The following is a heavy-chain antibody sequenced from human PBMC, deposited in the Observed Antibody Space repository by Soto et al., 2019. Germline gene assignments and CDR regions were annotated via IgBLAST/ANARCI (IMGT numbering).Heavy chain of an antibody. Sequence: PGGSLRLSCAASGFTFSSYGMHWVRQAPGKGLEWVAVIWYDGSNKYYADSVKGRFTISRDNSKNTLYLQMNSLRAEDTAVYYCARDMGGRYYDFWSGYYPSSYYYYGMDVWGQGTTVTVSS. CDR3: ARDMGGRYYDFWSGYYPSSYYYYGMDV. J-gene: IGHJ6*02. D-gene: IGHD3-3*01. CDR2: IWYDGSNK. CDR1: GFTFSSYG. V-gene: IGHV3-33*01.